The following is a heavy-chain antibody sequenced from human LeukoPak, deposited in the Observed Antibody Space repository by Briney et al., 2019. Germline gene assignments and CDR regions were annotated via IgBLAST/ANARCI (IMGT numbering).Heavy chain of an antibody. CDR1: GFTFSSYA. CDR3: AXXGATXYYFDY. D-gene: IGHD1-26*01. CDR2: ISGSGGST. V-gene: IGHV3-23*01. J-gene: IGHJ4*02. Sequence: GGSLRPSCAASGFTFSSYAMSWVRQAPGKGLEWVSAISGSGGSTYYADSVKGRFTISRDNSKNTLYLQMNSLRAEDTAVYYCAXXGATXYYFDYWGQGTLVTVSS.